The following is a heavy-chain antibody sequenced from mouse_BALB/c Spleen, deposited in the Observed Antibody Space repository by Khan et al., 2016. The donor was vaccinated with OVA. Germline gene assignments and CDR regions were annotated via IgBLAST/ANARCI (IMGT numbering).Heavy chain of an antibody. D-gene: IGHD2-3*01. Sequence: EVQLQESGPGLVKPSQSLSLTCTVTGYSITSDYAWNWIRQFPGNKLEWMGYISYSGSTNYNPSLKSRISITRDTSKNQFFLQLNSVTTEDTATYEGARDGYRYDYAMDYWGQGTSVTVSS. V-gene: IGHV3-2*02. CDR2: ISYSGST. J-gene: IGHJ4*01. CDR1: GYSITSDYA. CDR3: ARDGYRYDYAMDY.